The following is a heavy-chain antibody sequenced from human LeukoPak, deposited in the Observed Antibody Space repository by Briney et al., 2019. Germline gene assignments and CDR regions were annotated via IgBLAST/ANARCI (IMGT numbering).Heavy chain of an antibody. D-gene: IGHD3-10*01. V-gene: IGHV4-59*08. CDR1: GGSISSYY. CDR3: ARHGDWDYYGSGSSPFDY. J-gene: IGHJ4*02. Sequence: SETLSLTCTVPGGSISSYYWSWIRQPPGKGLEWIGYIYYSGSTNYNPSLKSRVTISVDTSKNQFSLRLSSVTAADTAVYYCARHGDWDYYGSGSSPFDYWGQGTLVTVSS. CDR2: IYYSGST.